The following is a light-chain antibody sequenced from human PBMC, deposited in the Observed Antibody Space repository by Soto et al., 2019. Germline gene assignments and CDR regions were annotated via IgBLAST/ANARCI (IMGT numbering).Light chain of an antibody. CDR1: QSVSNTY. Sequence: EIVLTQSPGTLSLSPGERATLSCRASQSVSNTYLAWYQQKPGQAPRLLIYGASSRSTGIPGGFSDSGSGTDFTLTISRLEPAVFAVYDCQQYGNSALTFGQRTKVEIK. CDR3: QQYGNSALT. J-gene: IGKJ1*01. V-gene: IGKV3-20*01. CDR2: GAS.